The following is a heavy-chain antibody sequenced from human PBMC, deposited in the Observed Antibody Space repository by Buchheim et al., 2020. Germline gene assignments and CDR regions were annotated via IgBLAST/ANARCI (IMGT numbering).Heavy chain of an antibody. CDR3: ARGIEDIVLIGNGMDV. Sequence: QVQLVQSGAEVKKPGASVKVSCKASGYTFTSYYMHWVRQAPGQGLEWMGWMNPNSGNTGYAQKFQGRVTMTRNTSISTAYMELSSLRSEDTAVYYCARGIEDIVLIGNGMDVWGQGTT. CDR1: GYTFTSYY. CDR2: MNPNSGNT. J-gene: IGHJ6*02. D-gene: IGHD2-8*01. V-gene: IGHV1-8*02.